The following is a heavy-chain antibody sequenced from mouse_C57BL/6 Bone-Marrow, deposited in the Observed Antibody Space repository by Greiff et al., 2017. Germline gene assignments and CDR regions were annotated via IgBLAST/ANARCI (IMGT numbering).Heavy chain of an antibody. V-gene: IGHV1-81*01. J-gene: IGHJ3*01. CDR1: GYTFTSYG. CDR2: IYPRSGKT. D-gene: IGHD1-1*01. Sequence: QVQLKESGAELARPGASVKLSCKASGYTFTSYGISWVKQRTGQGLEWIGEIYPRSGKTYYNEKFKGKATLTADKSYSTAYMELRSLSSEASAVYFCAWGGGSGAWFAYWGQGTLVTVSA. CDR3: AWGGGSGAWFAY.